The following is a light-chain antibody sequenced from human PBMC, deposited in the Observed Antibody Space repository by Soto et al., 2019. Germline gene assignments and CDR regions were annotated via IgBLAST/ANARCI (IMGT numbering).Light chain of an antibody. CDR3: SSYTGTNTVI. Sequence: QSVLTQPASVSGSPGQSITISCTGTSSDVGGYNYVSWYQQHPGKAPKLMIYDVSNRPSGVSNRFSGSKSANTASLTISGLQAEDEADYYCSSYTGTNTVIFGGGTKLTVL. CDR1: SSDVGGYNY. J-gene: IGLJ2*01. V-gene: IGLV2-14*01. CDR2: DVS.